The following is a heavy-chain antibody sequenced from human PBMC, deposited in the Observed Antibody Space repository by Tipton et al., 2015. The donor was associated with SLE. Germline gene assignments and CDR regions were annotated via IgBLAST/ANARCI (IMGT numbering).Heavy chain of an antibody. J-gene: IGHJ3*02. D-gene: IGHD3-3*01. CDR3: ARRSPVGDSWSGQGNDI. CDR1: GDSISTSY. Sequence: TLSLTCTVSGDSISTSYWSWIRQPPGKALEWIAYIYYRGSTKYNPSLKSRVSISIDTSKNQFSLQLRSVTAADTAVYYCARRSPVGDSWSGQGNDIWGQGTLVTVSS. CDR2: IYYRGST. V-gene: IGHV4-59*12.